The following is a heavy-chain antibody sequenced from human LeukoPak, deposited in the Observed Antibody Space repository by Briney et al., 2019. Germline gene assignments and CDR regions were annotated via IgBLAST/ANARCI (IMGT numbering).Heavy chain of an antibody. D-gene: IGHD5-18*01. J-gene: IGHJ5*02. CDR2: ITHTGTT. Sequence: PSETLSLTCAVYGGSFSGYYWSWIRQSPGKGLEWIGEITHTGTTNYNPSLKSRVTISLDTSKNQFSLKLKSMTAADTAIYYCAKGAGGFSYYNWFDPWGQGTLVTVSS. V-gene: IGHV4-34*01. CDR1: GGSFSGYY. CDR3: AKGAGGFSYYNWFDP.